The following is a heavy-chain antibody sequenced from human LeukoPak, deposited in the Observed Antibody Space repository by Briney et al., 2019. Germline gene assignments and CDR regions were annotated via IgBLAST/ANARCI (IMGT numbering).Heavy chain of an antibody. V-gene: IGHV3-7*01. J-gene: IGHJ4*02. CDR1: GFTFSSYW. Sequence: GGSLRLSCQASGFTFSSYWMSWVRQVPGKGMEWVANLKNDVSEAYYVESVKIRFTISRDNAKKSLYLQMNSLRDEDTALYYCARRPREPDYWGEGALVTVSS. CDR3: ARRPREPDY. CDR2: LKNDVSEA.